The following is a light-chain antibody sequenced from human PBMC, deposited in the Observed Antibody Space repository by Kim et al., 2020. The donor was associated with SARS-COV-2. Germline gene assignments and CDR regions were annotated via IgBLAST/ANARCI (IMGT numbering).Light chain of an antibody. CDR3: QQYSSHWT. CDR1: QSIDIL. J-gene: IGKJ1*01. Sequence: SASVGDRVTISCRASQSIDILLAWYQQIPGKAPKLLIYQASSLESEVPSRFSGSGSGTEFTLTISSLQPDDFATYYCQQYSSHWTFGQGTKVDIK. CDR2: QAS. V-gene: IGKV1-5*03.